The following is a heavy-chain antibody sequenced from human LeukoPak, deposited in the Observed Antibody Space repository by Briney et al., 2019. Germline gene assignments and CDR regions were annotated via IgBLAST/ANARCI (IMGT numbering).Heavy chain of an antibody. CDR3: ARGLGGPGDAFDI. V-gene: IGHV1-2*02. D-gene: IGHD5/OR15-5a*01. J-gene: IGHJ3*02. CDR2: INPNSGGT. CDR1: GYTFTDYY. Sequence: GASVKVSCKASGYTFTDYYIHWVRQAPGQGLEWMGWINPNSGGTNYAQKFQGRVTMTRDTSISTAYMELSRLRSDDTAVYYCARGLGGPGDAFDIWGQGTMVTVSS.